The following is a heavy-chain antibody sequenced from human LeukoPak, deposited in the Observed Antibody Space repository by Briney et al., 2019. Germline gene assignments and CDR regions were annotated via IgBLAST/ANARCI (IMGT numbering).Heavy chain of an antibody. D-gene: IGHD3-22*01. CDR3: ARGRGSSGYYLPNVDAFDI. V-gene: IGHV3-21*01. J-gene: IGHJ3*02. Sequence: GGSLRLSCAASGFTFSSYSMNWVRQAPGKGLEWVSSISSSSSHIYYADSVKGRFTISRDNAKNSLYLQMNSLRAEDTAVYYCARGRGSSGYYLPNVDAFDIWGQGTMVTVSS. CDR1: GFTFSSYS. CDR2: ISSSSSHI.